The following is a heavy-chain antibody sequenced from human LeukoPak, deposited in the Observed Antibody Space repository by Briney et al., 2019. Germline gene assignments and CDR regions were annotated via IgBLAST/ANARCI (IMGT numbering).Heavy chain of an antibody. V-gene: IGHV3-7*01. CDR1: GFTFSSYW. CDR3: ARDLPEAPC. Sequence: GGSLRLSCAASGFTFSSYWMTWFRQAPGRGLEWVANIKQDGSEKYYLDSVKGRFTISRDNAKNSLYLQLNSLRAEDTAVYYCARDLPEAPCWGQGTLVTVSS. J-gene: IGHJ4*02. CDR2: IKQDGSEK.